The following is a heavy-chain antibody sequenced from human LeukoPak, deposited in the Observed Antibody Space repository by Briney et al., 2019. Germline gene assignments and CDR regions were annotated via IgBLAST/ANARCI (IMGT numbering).Heavy chain of an antibody. CDR3: AKDNKAYYKMGYMDV. CDR1: GFTFDDYA. CDR2: ISWNSGNI. J-gene: IGHJ6*03. V-gene: IGHV3-9*03. D-gene: IGHD3-10*01. Sequence: GGSLRLSCAASGFTFDDYAMHWVRQPPGKGLEWVSSISWNSGNIGYADSVKGRFTISRDNAQNSLYLQMNSLRPEDMALYYCAKDNKAYYKMGYMDVWGKGTTVTVSS.